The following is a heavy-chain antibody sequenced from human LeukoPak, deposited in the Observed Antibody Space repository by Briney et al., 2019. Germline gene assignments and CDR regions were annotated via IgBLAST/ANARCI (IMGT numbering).Heavy chain of an antibody. Sequence: GGSLRLSCAASGFTFSNAWMSWVRQAPGKGLEWVSAISGSGGSTYYADSVKGRFTISRDNSKNTLYLQMNSLRAEDTAVYYCAKERIVITFGGVMDYWGQGTLVTVSS. CDR2: ISGSGGST. CDR1: GFTFSNAW. V-gene: IGHV3-23*01. CDR3: AKERIVITFGGVMDY. J-gene: IGHJ4*02. D-gene: IGHD3-16*01.